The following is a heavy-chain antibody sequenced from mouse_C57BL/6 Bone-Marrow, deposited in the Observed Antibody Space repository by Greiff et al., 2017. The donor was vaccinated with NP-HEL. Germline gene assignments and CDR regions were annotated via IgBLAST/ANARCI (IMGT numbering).Heavy chain of an antibody. CDR2: IRNKANGYTT. D-gene: IGHD2-2*01. J-gene: IGHJ4*01. V-gene: IGHV7-3*01. CDR1: GFTFTDYY. Sequence: EVQGVDSGGGLVQPGGSLSLSCAASGFTFTDYYMSWVRQPPGKALEWLGFIRNKANGYTTEYSASVKGRFTISRDNSQSILYLQMNALRAEDSATYYCARWLRYYAMDYWGQGTSVTVSS. CDR3: ARWLRYYAMDY.